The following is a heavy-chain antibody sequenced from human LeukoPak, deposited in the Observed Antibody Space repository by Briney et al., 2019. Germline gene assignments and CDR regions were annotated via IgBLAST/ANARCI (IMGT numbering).Heavy chain of an antibody. V-gene: IGHV5-51*01. CDR1: GYSFTSYW. D-gene: IGHD3-3*01. J-gene: IGHJ3*02. CDR2: IDPGDSDT. CDR3: ARGSFLSKRAALGAFDI. Sequence: GESLKISCKGSGYSFTSYWIGWVRQKPGKGLEWMGIIDPGDSDTRYSPSFQGQVTISADKSISTAYLQWSSLKALDTAMYYCARGSFLSKRAALGAFDIWGQGTRVTVSS.